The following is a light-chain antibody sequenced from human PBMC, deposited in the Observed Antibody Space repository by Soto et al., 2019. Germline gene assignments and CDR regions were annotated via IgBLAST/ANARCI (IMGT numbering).Light chain of an antibody. CDR2: AAS. Sequence: EIVMTQSPATLSVSPGEGATLSCRASQSVSSTLAWYQQKPGQAPRLLIYAASTRASGIPARFSGSGSGTDFSLPISGLQSDDFAVYYCQQNGSWPRTFGLGTGWKSN. CDR1: QSVSST. CDR3: QQNGSWPRT. J-gene: IGKJ1*01. V-gene: IGKV3-15*01.